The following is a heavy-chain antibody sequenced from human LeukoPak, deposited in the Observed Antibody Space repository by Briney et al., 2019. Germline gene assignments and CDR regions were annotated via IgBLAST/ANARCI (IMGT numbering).Heavy chain of an antibody. CDR3: ARTNSPLTIFGVVLEYGMDV. Sequence: ASVKVSCKASGYTFTSYDINWVRQATGQGLEWMGWMNPSSGNTGYAQKFQGRVTMTRNTSISTAYMELSSLRSEDTAVYYCARTNSPLTIFGVVLEYGMDVWGQGTTVTVSS. V-gene: IGHV1-8*01. CDR1: GYTFTSYD. CDR2: MNPSSGNT. D-gene: IGHD3-3*01. J-gene: IGHJ6*02.